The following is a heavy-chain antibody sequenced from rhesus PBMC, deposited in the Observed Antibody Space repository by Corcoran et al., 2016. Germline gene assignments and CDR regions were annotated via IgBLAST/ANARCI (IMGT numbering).Heavy chain of an antibody. CDR1: GFTFSNYW. J-gene: IGHJ4*01. Sequence: EVQLVESGGGLVQPGESLRLSCAASGFTFSNYWMSWVRQAPGKGLDWVGRNKNKSGGGTAEYAESVKGKFTISRDDSKTTLYLQMNSLKTEDTAVYYCTRKGGNPFDYWGQGVLVTVSS. CDR2: NKNKSGGGTA. D-gene: IGHD4-17*01. V-gene: IGHV3-16*02. CDR3: TRKGGNPFDY.